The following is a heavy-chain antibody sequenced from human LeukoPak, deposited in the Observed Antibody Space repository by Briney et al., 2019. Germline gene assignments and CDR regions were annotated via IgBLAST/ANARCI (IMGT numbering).Heavy chain of an antibody. CDR2: ISSSSSYI. D-gene: IGHD3-9*01. V-gene: IGHV3-21*01. Sequence: PGGSLRLSCAASGFTFSSYSMNWVRQAPGKGLEWVSSISSSSSYIYYADSVKGRFTISRDNAKNSLYLQMNSLRAEDTAVYYCARDDILTGWALLHWGQGTLVTVSS. CDR3: ARDDILTGWALLH. CDR1: GFTFSSYS. J-gene: IGHJ1*01.